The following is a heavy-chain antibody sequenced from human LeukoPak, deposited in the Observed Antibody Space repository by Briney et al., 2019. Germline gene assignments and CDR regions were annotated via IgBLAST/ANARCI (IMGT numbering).Heavy chain of an antibody. J-gene: IGHJ5*02. D-gene: IGHD3-16*01. CDR3: ARAFS. CDR2: IKEDGGQK. Sequence: PGGSLRLSCAASGFSLSSQWMSWVRQAPGKGPEWVANIKEDGGQKSYVGSVKGRFTISRDNAKNSLYLQMNSLRAEDTAVYYCARAFSWGQGTLVTVSS. V-gene: IGHV3-7*01. CDR1: GFSLSSQW.